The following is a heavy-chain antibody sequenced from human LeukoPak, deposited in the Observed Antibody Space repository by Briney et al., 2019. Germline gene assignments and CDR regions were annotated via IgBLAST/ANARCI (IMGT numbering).Heavy chain of an antibody. CDR2: IYTSGST. Sequence: SETLSLTCTVSGGSISSGSYYWSWIRQPAGKGLEWIGRIYTSGSTNYNPSLKSRVTISVDTSKNQFSLKLSSVTAADTAVYYCATIFGVVTGAFDIWGQGTMVTVSS. D-gene: IGHD3-3*02. CDR3: ATIFGVVTGAFDI. V-gene: IGHV4-61*02. J-gene: IGHJ3*02. CDR1: GGSISSGSYY.